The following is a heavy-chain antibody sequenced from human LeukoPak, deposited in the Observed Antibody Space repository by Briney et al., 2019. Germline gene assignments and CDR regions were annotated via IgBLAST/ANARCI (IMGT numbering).Heavy chain of an antibody. CDR1: GFTFSSYA. Sequence: PGGSLRLSCAASGFTFSSYAMSWVRQAPGKGLEWVSAISGSGGSTYYADSVKGRFTISRDNSKNTLYLQMNSLRADDTAVYYCARDGDTVQVPIDYWGQGTQVTVTS. D-gene: IGHD5-18*01. CDR3: ARDGDTVQVPIDY. CDR2: ISGSGGST. V-gene: IGHV3-23*01. J-gene: IGHJ4*02.